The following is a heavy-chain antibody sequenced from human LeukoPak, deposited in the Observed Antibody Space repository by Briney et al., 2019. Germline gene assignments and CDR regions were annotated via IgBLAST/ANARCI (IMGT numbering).Heavy chain of an antibody. J-gene: IGHJ4*02. CDR3: ARSRTPTIFERKGGDFDY. Sequence: GASVKVSCKASGYTITGYYMNWVRQAPGQGLEWMGWINPNSGGTNHAQKFQGRVTMTRDTSISTAYMELSSLRSDDTAVYYCARSRTPTIFERKGGDFDYWGQGTLVTVSS. CDR2: INPNSGGT. D-gene: IGHD3-3*01. CDR1: GYTITGYY. V-gene: IGHV1-2*02.